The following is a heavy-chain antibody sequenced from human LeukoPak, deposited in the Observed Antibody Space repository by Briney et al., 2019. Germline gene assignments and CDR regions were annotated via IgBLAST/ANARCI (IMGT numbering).Heavy chain of an antibody. Sequence: ASVKVSCKASGYTFTGYYMHWVRQAPGQGLEWMGWINPNSGGTNYAQKFQGRVTMTRDTSISTAYMELSRLRSDDTPVYYCARDLHIAVAGPDYWGQGTLVTVSS. D-gene: IGHD6-19*01. CDR2: INPNSGGT. CDR3: ARDLHIAVAGPDY. CDR1: GYTFTGYY. V-gene: IGHV1-2*02. J-gene: IGHJ4*02.